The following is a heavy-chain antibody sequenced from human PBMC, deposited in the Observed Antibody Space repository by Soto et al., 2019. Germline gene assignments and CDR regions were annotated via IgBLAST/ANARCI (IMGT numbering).Heavy chain of an antibody. J-gene: IGHJ4*02. CDR3: ARSDGRY. CDR2: IYYSGST. V-gene: IGHV4-59*01. CDR1: GGSISRYY. Sequence: QVQLQESGPGLVKPSETLSLTCTVSGGSISRYYWSWIRQPPGKGLEWIGYIYYSGSTNYNPSLKRRVTISVDTSKNQFSLKLSSVTAADTAVYYCARSDGRYWGQGTLVTVSS.